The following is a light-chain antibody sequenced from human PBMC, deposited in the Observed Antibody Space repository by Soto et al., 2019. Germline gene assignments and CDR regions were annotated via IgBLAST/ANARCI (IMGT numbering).Light chain of an antibody. V-gene: IGLV2-14*01. J-gene: IGLJ1*01. CDR1: SSDVGDYNY. Sequence: QSVLTQPASVSGSPGQSITISCTGTSSDVGDYNYVSWYQQHPGKVPKLMIYEVSNRPSGVSNRFSGSKSGNTASLTISGLQAEDEADYYCSLYTTASTYVFGTGTKVTVL. CDR2: EVS. CDR3: SLYTTASTYV.